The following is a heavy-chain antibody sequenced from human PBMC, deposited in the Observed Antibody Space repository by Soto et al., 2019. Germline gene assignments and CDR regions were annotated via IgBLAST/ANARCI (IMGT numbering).Heavy chain of an antibody. D-gene: IGHD6-13*01. CDR3: ARDSLGPAAGTIVY. CDR2: ISRSGSDT. CDR1: GFTFSGYY. Sequence: GGSLRLSCAASGFTFSGYYMSWIRQAPGKGLEWVSYISRSGSDTNFADSVRGRFTISRDNAKNSLFLQMNSLTAEDTAVYYCARDSLGPAAGTIVYWGQGTLVTVSS. V-gene: IGHV3-11*05. J-gene: IGHJ4*02.